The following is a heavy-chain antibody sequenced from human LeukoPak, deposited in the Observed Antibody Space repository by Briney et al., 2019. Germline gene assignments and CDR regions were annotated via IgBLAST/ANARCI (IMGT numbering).Heavy chain of an antibody. CDR2: MFYSGST. D-gene: IGHD1-26*01. J-gene: IGHJ4*02. CDR3: ARLLVGAIDY. CDR1: GASISSYY. Sequence: SETLSLTCTVSGASISSYYWTWIRQPPGQGLELISYMFYSGSTNYNPSLKSRVTISVASSKSQFSLKLSSVTAADTAVYYWARLLVGAIDYWGQGTLVTVSS. V-gene: IGHV4-59*08.